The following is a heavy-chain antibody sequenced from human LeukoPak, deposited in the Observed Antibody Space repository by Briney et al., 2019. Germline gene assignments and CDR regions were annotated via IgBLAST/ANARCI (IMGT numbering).Heavy chain of an antibody. J-gene: IGHJ4*01. CDR3: ASLARDY. CDR1: GFIVSNTY. Sequence: GGSLRLSCAASGFIVSNTYMTWVRQAPGKGLEWVSVIHNDGSTYYADSVKGRFTVSRDNSKNMLFLRMNSLRVEDTAVYFCASLARDYGGQGTLVSVSS. D-gene: IGHD3-3*02. V-gene: IGHV3-53*01. CDR2: IHNDGST.